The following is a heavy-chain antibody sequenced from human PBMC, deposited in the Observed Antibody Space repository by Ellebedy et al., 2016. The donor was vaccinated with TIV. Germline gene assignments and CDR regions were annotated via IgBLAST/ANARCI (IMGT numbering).Heavy chain of an antibody. Sequence: MPSETLSLTCTVSGGSISSYYWSWIRQPPGKGLEWIGYIYYSGSTNYNPSLKSRVTISVDTSKNQFSLKLSSVTAADTAVYYCARHMDYYDSSGLDYWGQGTLVTVSS. V-gene: IGHV4-59*08. D-gene: IGHD3-22*01. CDR3: ARHMDYYDSSGLDY. CDR1: GGSISSYY. CDR2: IYYSGST. J-gene: IGHJ4*02.